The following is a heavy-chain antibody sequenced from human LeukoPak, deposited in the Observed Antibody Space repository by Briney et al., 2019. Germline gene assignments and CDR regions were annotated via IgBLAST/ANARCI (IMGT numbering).Heavy chain of an antibody. V-gene: IGHV4-59*01. J-gene: IGHJ4*02. CDR1: GGSISSYN. CDR2: IFYSRNT. CDR3: AKGGGEYAFDY. Sequence: SETLSLTCTVSGGSISSYNWSWIRQPPGKGLEWIGYIFYSRNTDYNPSLKSRVTISVDTSKNQFSLKLSSVTAADSAVYYCAKGGGEYAFDYWGQGTLVTVSS. D-gene: IGHD7-27*01.